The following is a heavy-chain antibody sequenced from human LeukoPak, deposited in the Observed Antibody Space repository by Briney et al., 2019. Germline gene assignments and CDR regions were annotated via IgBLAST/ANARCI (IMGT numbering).Heavy chain of an antibody. D-gene: IGHD2-8*01. CDR1: GYSFTSYW. CDR2: IYPGDSDT. V-gene: IGHV5-51*01. Sequence: GESLKISCKGSGYSFTSYWIGWVRQMPGKGLEWMGIIYPGDSDTRYSPSFQGQVTISADKSISTAYLQWSSLKASDTAMYYCVTTKANDAFDIRGQGTMVTVSS. J-gene: IGHJ3*02. CDR3: VTTKANDAFDI.